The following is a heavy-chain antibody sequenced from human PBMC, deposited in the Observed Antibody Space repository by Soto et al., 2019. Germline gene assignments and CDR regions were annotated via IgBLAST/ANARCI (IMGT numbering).Heavy chain of an antibody. CDR2: ISSSGSTI. CDR1: GFTFSDYY. Sequence: QVQLVESGGGLVKPGGYMRLSCAASGFTFSDYYMSWIRQAPGKGLDWVSYISSSGSTIYYADSVKGRFTISRENAKNSLYLQMNSLRAEDTAVYYCARDPEYYGSGRGWFDPWGQGTLVTVSS. J-gene: IGHJ5*02. D-gene: IGHD3-10*01. V-gene: IGHV3-11*01. CDR3: ARDPEYYGSGRGWFDP.